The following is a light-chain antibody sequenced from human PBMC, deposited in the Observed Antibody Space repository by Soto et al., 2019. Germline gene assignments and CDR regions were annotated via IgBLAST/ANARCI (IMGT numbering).Light chain of an antibody. Sequence: SVRTRAASVSGSPGQAITISNNGTSSDVGSYNLVSWYQQHPGKAPKLMIYEVSKRPSGVSNRFSGPKSGNTASLTISGLQAEDEADYYCCSYAGSSTYVFGTGTKVTVL. CDR1: SSDVGSYNL. CDR2: EVS. V-gene: IGLV2-23*02. J-gene: IGLJ1*01. CDR3: CSYAGSSTYV.